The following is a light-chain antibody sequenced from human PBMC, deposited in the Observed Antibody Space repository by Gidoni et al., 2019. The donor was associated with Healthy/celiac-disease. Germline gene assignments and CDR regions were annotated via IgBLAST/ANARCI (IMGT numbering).Light chain of an antibody. V-gene: IGKV3-20*01. Sequence: EIVLTQSPGTLPLSPGARATHTCRASQSVSSSYLAWYQQKPGQAPRLLIYGASSRATGLPDRFSGSGSGTDFTLTISRLEPEDFAVYYCQQYGSSPWTFGQGTKVEIK. J-gene: IGKJ1*01. CDR1: QSVSSSY. CDR3: QQYGSSPWT. CDR2: GAS.